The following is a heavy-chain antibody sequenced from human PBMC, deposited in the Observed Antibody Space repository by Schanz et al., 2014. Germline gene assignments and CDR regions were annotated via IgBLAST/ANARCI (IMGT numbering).Heavy chain of an antibody. CDR2: INTNSGGT. Sequence: QVQLVQSGAEVKKPGASVKVSCKSSGYTFTDYHIHWVRQAPGQGLEYMGRINTNSGGTNFAQKFQGRVTMTRATSITTVYMELSRLSSDDTAVYYCAREGTVIRGLSGWFDPWGQGTLVTVSS. D-gene: IGHD3-10*01. V-gene: IGHV1-2*06. CDR1: GYTFTDYH. CDR3: AREGTVIRGLSGWFDP. J-gene: IGHJ5*02.